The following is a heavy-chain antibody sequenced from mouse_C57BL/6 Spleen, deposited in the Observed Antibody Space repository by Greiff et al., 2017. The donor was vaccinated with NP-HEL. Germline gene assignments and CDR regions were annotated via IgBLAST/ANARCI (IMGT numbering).Heavy chain of an antibody. CDR1: GYTFTSYW. V-gene: IGHV1-52*01. CDR3: ARGFYYYGSSIFAY. CDR2: IDPSDSET. D-gene: IGHD1-1*01. Sequence: QVQLQQSGAELVRPGSSVKLSCKASGYTFTSYWMHWVKQRPIQGLEWIGNIDPSDSETHYNQKFKDKATLTVDKSSSTAYMQLSSLTSEDSAVYYCARGFYYYGSSIFAYWGQGTLVTVSA. J-gene: IGHJ3*01.